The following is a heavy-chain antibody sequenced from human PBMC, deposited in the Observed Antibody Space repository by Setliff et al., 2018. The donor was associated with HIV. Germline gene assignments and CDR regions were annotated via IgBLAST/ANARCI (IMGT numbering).Heavy chain of an antibody. CDR3: SRGTTSITFDY. Sequence: TSETLSHTCNVSGSSFSSSIYYWTWIRQQPGKGLEWIGYISYSGSTYYNPSLKSRLTMSIDTSKSHFSLNLNSVTAADTAVYYCSRGTTSITFDYWSQGTLVTVSS. V-gene: IGHV4-31*03. J-gene: IGHJ4*02. D-gene: IGHD1-1*01. CDR2: ISYSGST. CDR1: GSSFSSSIYY.